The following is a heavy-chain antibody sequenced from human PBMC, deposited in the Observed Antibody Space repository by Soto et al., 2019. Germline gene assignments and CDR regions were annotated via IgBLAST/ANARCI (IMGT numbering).Heavy chain of an antibody. D-gene: IGHD4-17*01. CDR3: ARRPWADYGGIFDP. J-gene: IGHJ5*02. V-gene: IGHV4-59*01. CDR2: IYYSGST. Sequence: SETLSLTCTVSGGSISSYYWSWIRQPPGKGLEWIGYIYYSGSTNYNPSLKSRVTISVDTSKNQFSLKLSSVTAADTAVYYCARRPWADYGGIFDPWGQGTLVTVSS. CDR1: GGSISSYY.